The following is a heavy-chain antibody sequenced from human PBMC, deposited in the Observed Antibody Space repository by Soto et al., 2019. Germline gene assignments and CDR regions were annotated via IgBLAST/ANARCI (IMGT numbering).Heavy chain of an antibody. D-gene: IGHD2-15*01. CDR3: AHAGDFDLLSFDR. J-gene: IGHJ4*02. CDR1: GFSRTTTRMG. V-gene: IGHV2-5*02. CDR2: IYWDDDK. Sequence: QNTLKESGPPLVIPAQTLTLTCAFSGFSRTTTRMGLAWIRQPPGTALEWLALIYWDDDKRYSPSLKNRLTVSKDTSTNRVVLTITNISPDDTGTYFCAHAGDFDLLSFDRWGPGTLVTVSS.